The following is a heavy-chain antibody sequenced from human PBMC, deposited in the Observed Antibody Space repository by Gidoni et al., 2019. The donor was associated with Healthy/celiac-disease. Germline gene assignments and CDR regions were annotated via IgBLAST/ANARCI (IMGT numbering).Heavy chain of an antibody. D-gene: IGHD3-3*01. Sequence: QVQLQQWGAGLLKPSETLSLTCAVYVGSFSGYYWSWIRQPPGQGLEWIGEINHSGSTNYNPSLKSRVTISVDTSKNQFSLKLSSVTAADTAVYYCARGTFGVGYGMDVWGQGTTVTVSS. CDR3: ARGTFGVGYGMDV. CDR1: VGSFSGYY. J-gene: IGHJ6*02. CDR2: INHSGST. V-gene: IGHV4-34*01.